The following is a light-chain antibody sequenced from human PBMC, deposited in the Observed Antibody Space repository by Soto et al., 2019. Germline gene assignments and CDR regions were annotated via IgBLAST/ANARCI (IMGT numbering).Light chain of an antibody. CDR2: AAS. CDR3: QQSYSTPPT. CDR1: QSISSY. J-gene: IGKJ1*01. V-gene: IGKV1-39*01. Sequence: DIQMTQSPSSLSASVGDRVTITCRASQSISSYLNWHQQKPGKAPKLLIYAASSLQSGVPSRFSGSGSGTDFTLTISSLQPEDFATYYCQQSYSTPPTFGQGTKVDNK.